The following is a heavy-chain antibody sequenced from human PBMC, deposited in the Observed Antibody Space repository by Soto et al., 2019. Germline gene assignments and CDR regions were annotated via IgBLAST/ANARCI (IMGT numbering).Heavy chain of an antibody. J-gene: IGHJ4*02. D-gene: IGHD3-22*01. V-gene: IGHV1-18*01. CDR3: ARDSFDDSSVYYNY. CDR1: GYTFTSSG. Sequence: GASVKVSCKASGYTFTSSGMSWVRQAPGQGLEWMGWISAYNGNTNYAQKIQGRDTMTTDTSTSTAYMELRSLRSDDTAVYYCARDSFDDSSVYYNYWGLGTLVTVSS. CDR2: ISAYNGNT.